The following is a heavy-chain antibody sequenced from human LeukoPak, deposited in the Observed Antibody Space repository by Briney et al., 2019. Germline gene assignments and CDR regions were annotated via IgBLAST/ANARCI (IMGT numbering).Heavy chain of an antibody. J-gene: IGHJ4*02. V-gene: IGHV4-34*01. CDR1: GGSFSGYY. Sequence: PSETLSLTCAVYGGSFSGYYWSWIRQPPGKGLEWIGEINHSGSTNYNPSLKSRVTISVDTSNNQFSLKLSSVTAADTAVYYCARRVSSPGGMLVTAFWNYWGQGTLVTVSS. D-gene: IGHD2-21*02. CDR3: ARRVSSPGGMLVTAFWNY. CDR2: INHSGST.